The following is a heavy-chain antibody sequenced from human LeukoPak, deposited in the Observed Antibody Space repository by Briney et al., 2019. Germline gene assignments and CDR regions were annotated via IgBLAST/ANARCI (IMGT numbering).Heavy chain of an antibody. V-gene: IGHV4-59*08. Sequence: SETLSLTCTVSGDSINHYYWSWIRQPPGKGLEWIGYIYYSGSTNYNPSLKSRVTISVDTSKNQFSLKLSSVTAADTAVYYCARSLDLRRWGMDVWGQGTTVTVSS. D-gene: IGHD2-15*01. CDR2: IYYSGST. CDR3: ARSLDLRRWGMDV. J-gene: IGHJ6*02. CDR1: GDSINHYY.